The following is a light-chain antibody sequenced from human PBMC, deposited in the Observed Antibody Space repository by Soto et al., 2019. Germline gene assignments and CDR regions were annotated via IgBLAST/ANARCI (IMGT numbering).Light chain of an antibody. CDR1: QSVTSSY. V-gene: IGKV3-20*01. CDR3: QQYGRSPFT. Sequence: LSPGERATLSCRASQSVTSSYVAWYQQKPGQAPRLLIYVASSRATGIPGRFSGSGSGTDFTLTISRLEPEDFAVYYCQQYGRSPFTFGPGTKVDIK. J-gene: IGKJ3*01. CDR2: VAS.